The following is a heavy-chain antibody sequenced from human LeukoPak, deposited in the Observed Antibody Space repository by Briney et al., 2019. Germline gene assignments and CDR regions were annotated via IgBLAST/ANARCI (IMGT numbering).Heavy chain of an antibody. CDR1: GFTFDDYG. CDR2: INWNGGST. Sequence: GGSLRLSCAASGFTFDDYGMRWVRQAPGKGLEWVSGINWNGGSTGYAESVKGRFTISRDNAKNSLYLQMNSLRAEDTALYYCAGGWYKLYYFDYWGQGTLVTVSS. D-gene: IGHD6-19*01. CDR3: AGGWYKLYYFDY. J-gene: IGHJ4*02. V-gene: IGHV3-20*04.